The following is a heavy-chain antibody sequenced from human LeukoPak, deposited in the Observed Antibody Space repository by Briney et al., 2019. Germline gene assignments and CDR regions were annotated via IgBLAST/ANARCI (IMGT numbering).Heavy chain of an antibody. V-gene: IGHV4-59*01. D-gene: IGHD3-22*01. CDR1: GGSISSYY. CDR3: ARDSSGYYYFDY. Sequence: SETLSLTCTVSGGSISSYYWSCIRQPPGKGLEWIGYIYYSGSTNYNPSLKSRVTISVDTSKNQFSLKLSSVTAADTAVYYCARDSSGYYYFDYWGQGTLVTVSS. J-gene: IGHJ4*02. CDR2: IYYSGST.